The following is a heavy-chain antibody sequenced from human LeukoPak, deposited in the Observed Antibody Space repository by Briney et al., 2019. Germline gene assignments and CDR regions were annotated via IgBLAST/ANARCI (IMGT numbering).Heavy chain of an antibody. CDR3: AREESIVPHQDLDS. Sequence: PGGSLRLSCAASGFTFSSYSMNWVRQAPGKGLEWVSSTNSRGSGEYYADSVKGRCTISRDNAKNSLYLQMNSLRAEDTAVYYCAREESIVPHQDLDSWGQGTLVTVSS. CDR2: TNSRGSGE. D-gene: IGHD2-8*01. CDR1: GFTFSSYS. J-gene: IGHJ4*02. V-gene: IGHV3-21*01.